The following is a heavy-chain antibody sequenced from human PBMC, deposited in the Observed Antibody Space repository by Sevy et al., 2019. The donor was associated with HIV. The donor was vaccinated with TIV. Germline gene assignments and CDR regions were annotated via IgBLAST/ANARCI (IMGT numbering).Heavy chain of an antibody. CDR3: AKDLRYDYGDYEFDY. Sequence: GGSLRLSCAASGFTLSSYAMSWVRQAPGKGLEWVSAISGSGGSTYYADSVKGRFTISRDNSKNTLYLQMNSLRAEDTAVYYCAKDLRYDYGDYEFDYWGQGSLVTVSS. D-gene: IGHD4-17*01. CDR1: GFTLSSYA. J-gene: IGHJ4*02. CDR2: ISGSGGST. V-gene: IGHV3-23*01.